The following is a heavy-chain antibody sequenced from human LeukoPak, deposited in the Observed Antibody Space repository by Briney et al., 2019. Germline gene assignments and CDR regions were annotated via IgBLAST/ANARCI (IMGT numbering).Heavy chain of an antibody. J-gene: IGHJ4*02. CDR1: GFTFNTHG. CDR3: AKDRWGLGLVGYYFDS. Sequence: GGSLRLSCATSGFTFNTHGVHWVRQAPGKGLEWVAFIRYDGSNKYYADSVKGRFTISRDNSKNTLYLKMNSLRAEDTSVYYCAKDRWGLGLVGYYFDSWGQGTLVTVSS. V-gene: IGHV3-30*02. CDR2: IRYDGSNK. D-gene: IGHD2-21*02.